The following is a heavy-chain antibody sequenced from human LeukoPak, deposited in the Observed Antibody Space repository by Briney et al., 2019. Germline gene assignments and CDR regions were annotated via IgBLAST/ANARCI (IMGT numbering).Heavy chain of an antibody. CDR2: ISSSSGYI. V-gene: IGHV3-21*01. D-gene: IGHD3-10*01. J-gene: IGHJ2*01. CDR1: GFTFSSYS. CDR3: ARDPGYGSDWYFDL. Sequence: KTGGSLRLSCAASGFTFSSYSMNWVRQAPGKGLEWVSCISSSSGYIYYADSVKGRFTISRDNAKNSLYLQMNTLRAEDTAVYYCARDPGYGSDWYFDLWGRGTLVTVSS.